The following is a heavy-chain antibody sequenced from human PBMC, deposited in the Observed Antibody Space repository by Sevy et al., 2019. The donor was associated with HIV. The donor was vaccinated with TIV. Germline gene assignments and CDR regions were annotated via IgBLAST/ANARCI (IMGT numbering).Heavy chain of an antibody. CDR1: GYTFTSYG. V-gene: IGHV1-18*01. CDR2: ISVYNGNT. J-gene: IGHJ6*02. CDR3: ARDEAVAGTRCSGLDV. D-gene: IGHD6-19*01. Sequence: ASVKVSCKASGYTFTSYGISWVRQAPGQGLEWMGWISVYNGNTNYAQKLQGRVTMTTDTSTSTAYMEVRSLRSDDTAIYYCARDEAVAGTRCSGLDVWGQGTTVTVSS.